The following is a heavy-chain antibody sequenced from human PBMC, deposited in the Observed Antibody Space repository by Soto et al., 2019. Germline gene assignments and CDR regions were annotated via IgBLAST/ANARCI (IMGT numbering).Heavy chain of an antibody. V-gene: IGHV1-69*12. CDR3: TGDNRLQLGGSYYYILDV. Sequence: QVQLVQSGAEVKKPGSSVKVSCKASGGTFSTSAISWVRQAPGQGLEWVGGIMPVFPTPDYAQNFQGRVTTTAESSTTTDYLEPTRRADDDAVVYYSTGDNRLQLGGSYYYILDVWGQGTAITVSS. D-gene: IGHD1-1*01. CDR1: GGTFSTSA. CDR2: IMPVFPTP. J-gene: IGHJ6*02.